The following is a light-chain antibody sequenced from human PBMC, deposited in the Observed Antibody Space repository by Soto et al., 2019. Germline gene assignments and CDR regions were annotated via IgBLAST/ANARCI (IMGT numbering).Light chain of an antibody. CDR1: QSVSNN. J-gene: IGKJ5*01. CDR3: QQYNNWPPFT. V-gene: IGKV3-15*01. Sequence: EIMMTQSPATLSVSPGERATLSCRASQSVSNNLAWYQQKPGQAPRLLIYYASTRATGIPARFSGSGSGTEFTLTISSLQSEDFALYYCQQYNNWPPFTFGQGTRLEMK. CDR2: YAS.